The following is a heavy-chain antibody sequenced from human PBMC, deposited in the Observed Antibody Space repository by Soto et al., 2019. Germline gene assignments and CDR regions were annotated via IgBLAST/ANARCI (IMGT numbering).Heavy chain of an antibody. Sequence: QVQLQESGPGLVKPSGTLSLSCAVSGGSISSSHWWTWVRQPPGKGLEWIGEIYHSGSTNYNPSLKGRVTISVDTSRNQFSLNLSSVPAGDTAVYYWASSGGGEDYWGQGILVTVSS. CDR2: IYHSGST. J-gene: IGHJ4*02. D-gene: IGHD3-16*01. CDR1: GGSISSSHW. V-gene: IGHV4-4*02. CDR3: ASSGGGEDY.